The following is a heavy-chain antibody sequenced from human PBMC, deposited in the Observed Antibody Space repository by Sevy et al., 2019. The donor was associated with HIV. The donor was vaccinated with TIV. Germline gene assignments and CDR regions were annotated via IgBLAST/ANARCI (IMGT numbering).Heavy chain of an antibody. V-gene: IGHV3-48*01. J-gene: IGHJ3*02. CDR3: ARESADYGDYPDAFDI. D-gene: IGHD4-17*01. CDR2: ISSSSSTI. Sequence: GESLKISCAASGFTFNNYAMSWVRQAPGRGLEWVSYISSSSSTIYYADSVKGRFTISRDNAKNSLYLQMNSLRAEDTAVYYCARESADYGDYPDAFDIWGQGTMVTVSS. CDR1: GFTFNNYA.